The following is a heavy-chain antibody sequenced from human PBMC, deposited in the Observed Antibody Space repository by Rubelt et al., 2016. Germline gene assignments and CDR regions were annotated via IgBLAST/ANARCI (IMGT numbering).Heavy chain of an antibody. Sequence: QVQLVQSGAEVKKPGASVKVSCKVSGYTLTELSMHWVRQAPGKGLEWMGGFDPEDGETIYAQKFQGRVTMTRDTSISTAYLELSRLRSDDTAVYYCARGVGTAFDPWGLGTLVTVSS. J-gene: IGHJ5*02. CDR2: FDPEDGET. CDR1: GYTLTELS. CDR3: ARGVGTAFDP. V-gene: IGHV1-24*01. D-gene: IGHD1-1*01.